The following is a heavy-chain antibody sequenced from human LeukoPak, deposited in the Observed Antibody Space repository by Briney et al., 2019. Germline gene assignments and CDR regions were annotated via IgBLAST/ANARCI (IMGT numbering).Heavy chain of an antibody. Sequence: ASVKVSCKASGYTFTGYYMHWVRQAPGQGLEWMGWISAYNGNTNYAQRFQGRVTMTTDTSTSTAYMELSSLRSEDTAVYYCARGPITIFGVVRGPFDYWGQGTLVTVSS. CDR1: GYTFTGYY. CDR2: ISAYNGNT. J-gene: IGHJ4*02. V-gene: IGHV1-18*04. D-gene: IGHD3-3*01. CDR3: ARGPITIFGVVRGPFDY.